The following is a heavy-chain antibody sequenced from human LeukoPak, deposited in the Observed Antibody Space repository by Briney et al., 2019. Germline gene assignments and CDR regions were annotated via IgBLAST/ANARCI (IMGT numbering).Heavy chain of an antibody. V-gene: IGHV3-7*03. CDR2: IKQDGSVK. CDR1: GFTFSTYW. CDR3: VRGGYGPDY. J-gene: IGHJ4*02. Sequence: GGSLRLSCAASGFTFSTYWMSWVRQASGKGLEWVANIKQDGSVKNYVDSVKGRFTISRDNAKNSLYLQMNSLRADDTAMYFCVRGGYGPDYWGQGTLVTVSS. D-gene: IGHD5-12*01.